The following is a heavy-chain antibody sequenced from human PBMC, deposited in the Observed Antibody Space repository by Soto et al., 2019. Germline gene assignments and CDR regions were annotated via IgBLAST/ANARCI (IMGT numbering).Heavy chain of an antibody. Sequence: GGSLRLSCAASGFTFSSYGMHWVRQAPGKGLEWVAVIWYDGSNKYYADSVKGRFTISRDNSKNTLYLQMNSLRAEDTAVYYCTTRTTTPAWYFDLWGRGTLVTVSS. CDR3: TTRTTTPAWYFDL. V-gene: IGHV3-33*01. J-gene: IGHJ2*01. D-gene: IGHD4-17*01. CDR2: IWYDGSNK. CDR1: GFTFSSYG.